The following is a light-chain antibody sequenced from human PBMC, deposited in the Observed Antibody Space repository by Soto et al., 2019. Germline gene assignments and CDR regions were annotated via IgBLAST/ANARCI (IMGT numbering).Light chain of an antibody. V-gene: IGLV2-14*01. CDR1: SSDVGGYNY. CDR3: NSYTSSSTPYV. CDR2: EVS. J-gene: IGLJ1*01. Sequence: QPVLTQPASVSGSPGQSITISCTGTSSDVGGYNYVSWYQQHPGKAPKLMIYEVSNRPSGVSNRFSGSKSGSTASLTISGLQAEDEADYYCNSYTSSSTPYVFGTGTKVTVL.